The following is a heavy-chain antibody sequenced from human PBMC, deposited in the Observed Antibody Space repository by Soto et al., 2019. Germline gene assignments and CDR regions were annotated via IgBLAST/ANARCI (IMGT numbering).Heavy chain of an antibody. J-gene: IGHJ6*02. V-gene: IGHV1-69*01. Sequence: QVRLVQSGAEVKKPGATVKCSCKASGRTFSSYAISWVRQAPGEGREWMGGIIPISGTANYAQKFQGRVTITADESTSTFYRELSRLRSEDTAVYFCARSQGSSTCLEIYYYYYYGMDVWGQGTTVTVSS. CDR3: ARSQGSSTCLEIYYYYYYGMDV. CDR2: IIPISGTA. D-gene: IGHD2-2*01. CDR1: GRTFSSYA.